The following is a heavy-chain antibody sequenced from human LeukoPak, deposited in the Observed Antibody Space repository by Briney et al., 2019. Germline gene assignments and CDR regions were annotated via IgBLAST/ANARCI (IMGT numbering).Heavy chain of an antibody. CDR1: GYTFTSYD. V-gene: IGHV1-2*02. CDR2: INPNSGGT. CDR3: ARDDRYYLYFDY. D-gene: IGHD1-26*01. Sequence: GASVKVSCKASGYTFTSYDINWVRQAPGQGLEWMGWINPNSGGTNYAQKFQGRVTMTRDTSISTAYMELSRLRSDDTAVYYCARDDRYYLYFDYWGQGTLVTVSS. J-gene: IGHJ4*02.